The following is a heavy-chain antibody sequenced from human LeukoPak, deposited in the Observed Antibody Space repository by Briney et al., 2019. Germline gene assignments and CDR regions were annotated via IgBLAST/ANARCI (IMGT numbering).Heavy chain of an antibody. V-gene: IGHV3-30*18. Sequence: GGSLRLSCAASGLNFSSYGMHWVGQAAGKGLEWVAVILFDGSNKYYPDSVEGRFTISRDNSKNTLYLQMNSLRAEHTAVYYCAKDRVATVDYSGQGTLVTVSS. CDR3: AKDRVATVDY. J-gene: IGHJ4*02. CDR1: GLNFSSYG. CDR2: ILFDGSNK. D-gene: IGHD5-12*01.